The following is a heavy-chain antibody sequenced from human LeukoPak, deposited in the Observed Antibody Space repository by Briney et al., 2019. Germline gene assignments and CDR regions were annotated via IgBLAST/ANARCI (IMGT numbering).Heavy chain of an antibody. Sequence: ASVNVSFTASGYTFTSYAMHWVRQAPGQRLEWMGWINAGNGNTKYSQKFQGRVTITRDTSASTAYMELSSLRSEDTAVYYCARGYYDFWSGPNWFDPWGQGTLVTVSS. V-gene: IGHV1-3*01. D-gene: IGHD3-3*01. J-gene: IGHJ5*02. CDR1: GYTFTSYA. CDR3: ARGYYDFWSGPNWFDP. CDR2: INAGNGNT.